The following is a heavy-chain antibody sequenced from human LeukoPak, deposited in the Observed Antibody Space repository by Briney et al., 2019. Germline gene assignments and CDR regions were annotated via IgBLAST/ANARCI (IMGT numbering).Heavy chain of an antibody. J-gene: IGHJ4*02. CDR3: TTQADY. Sequence: KPGGSLRLSCAASGFTFSNAWMGWVRQAPGKGLEWVGRVISKTDGGTTDYAAPVKGRFTISRDDSKNTLYLQMNSLKTEDTAVYYCTTQADYWGQGTLVTVSS. CDR1: GFTFSNAW. CDR2: VISKTDGGTT. V-gene: IGHV3-15*01.